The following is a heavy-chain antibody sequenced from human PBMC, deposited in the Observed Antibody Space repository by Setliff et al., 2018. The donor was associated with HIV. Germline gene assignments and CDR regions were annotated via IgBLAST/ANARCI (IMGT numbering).Heavy chain of an antibody. V-gene: IGHV4-61*09. CDR2: IYTSGST. J-gene: IGHJ3*02. Sequence: KPSETLSLTCTVSGGSISSGSYYWSWIRQPAGKGLEWIGHIYTSGSTNYNPSLKSRVTISVDPSKTQFSLRLSSVTAADTAVYYCARASAGATWLYAFENRGQGTMGTV. CDR1: GGSISSGSYY. D-gene: IGHD1-26*01. CDR3: ARASAGATWLYAFEN.